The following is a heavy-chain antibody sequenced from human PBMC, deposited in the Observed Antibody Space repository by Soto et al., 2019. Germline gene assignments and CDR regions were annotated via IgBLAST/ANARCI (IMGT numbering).Heavy chain of an antibody. D-gene: IGHD6-6*01. J-gene: IGHJ6*02. CDR2: IIPIFGTA. Sequence: SVKVSCKASGGTFSSYAIRSVQQAPGQGLEWMGGIIPIFGTANYAQKFQGRVTLTADESTSTAYMELSSLRSEDTAVYYCARVGQSIAARQPYYYGMGVWGQGTTVTVSS. V-gene: IGHV1-69*13. CDR1: GGTFSSYA. CDR3: ARVGQSIAARQPYYYGMGV.